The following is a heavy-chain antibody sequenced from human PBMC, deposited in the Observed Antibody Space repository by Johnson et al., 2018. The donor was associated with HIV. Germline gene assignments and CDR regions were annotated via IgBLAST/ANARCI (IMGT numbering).Heavy chain of an antibody. CDR3: AREGPSERAGFDI. CDR2: ISYDGSNK. J-gene: IGHJ3*02. Sequence: QVQLVESGGGVVQPGRSLRVSCAVSGFTFSNYAMYWVRQVPGKGLEWVAVISYDGSNKYYADSVEGRFPISRDNSKNTLYLQMNSLRADDTAVYYCAREGPSERAGFDIWGQGTMVTVSS. CDR1: GFTFSNYA. V-gene: IGHV3-30*04.